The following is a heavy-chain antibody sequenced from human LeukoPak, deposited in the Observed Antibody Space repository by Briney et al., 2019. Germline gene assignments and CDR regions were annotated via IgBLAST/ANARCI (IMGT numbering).Heavy chain of an antibody. J-gene: IGHJ4*02. Sequence: ASVKVSCKASGYTFTGYYMHWVRQAPGQGLEWMGWINPNSGGTNYAQKFQGRVTMTRDTSISTAYMELSRLRSDDTAVYYCARDPVAAAGCDYWGQGTLVTVSS. D-gene: IGHD6-13*01. CDR1: GYTFTGYY. CDR2: INPNSGGT. CDR3: ARDPVAAAGCDY. V-gene: IGHV1-2*02.